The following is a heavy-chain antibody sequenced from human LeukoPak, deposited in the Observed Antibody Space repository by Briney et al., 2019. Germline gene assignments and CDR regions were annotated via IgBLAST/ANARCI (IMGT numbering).Heavy chain of an antibody. J-gene: IGHJ3*02. Sequence: GGSLRLSCAASGFTFDDYGMGWVRQAPGKGLEWVSGINWNGGSTGYADSVKGRFTISRDNAKNSLYLQMNSLRAEDTALYYCARGGEVTTLSVGAFDIWGQGTMVTVSS. CDR2: INWNGGST. CDR3: ARGGEVTTLSVGAFDI. D-gene: IGHD4-17*01. CDR1: GFTFDDYG. V-gene: IGHV3-20*04.